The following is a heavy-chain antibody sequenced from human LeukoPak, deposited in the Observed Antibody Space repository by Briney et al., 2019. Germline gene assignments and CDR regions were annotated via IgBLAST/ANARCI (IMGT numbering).Heavy chain of an antibody. J-gene: IGHJ4*02. CDR1: GYTFTSYA. D-gene: IGHD6-13*01. V-gene: IGHV1-3*01. CDR3: ARSSGSSSWYSNLPFDY. Sequence: GASVKVSCKASGYTFTSYAMHWVRQAPGQRLEWMGWINAGNGNTKYSQKFQGRVTITRDTSASTAYMELSSLRSEDTAVYYCARSSGSSSWYSNLPFDYWGQGTLVTVSS. CDR2: INAGNGNT.